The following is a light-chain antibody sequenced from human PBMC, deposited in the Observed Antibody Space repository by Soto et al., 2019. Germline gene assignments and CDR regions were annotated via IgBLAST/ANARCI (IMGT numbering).Light chain of an antibody. J-gene: IGKJ2*01. CDR2: AAS. V-gene: IGKV1D-12*01. CDR1: QAIGSW. Sequence: DIQMTQSPSSVSASVGDRVTITCRASQAIGSWLAWYQQKPGKAPKLLIYAASTLQGAVPLRFSGRGSGTDFTLTISSLLPEDFATYYCQQAHSFPFTFGHGTKLEI. CDR3: QQAHSFPFT.